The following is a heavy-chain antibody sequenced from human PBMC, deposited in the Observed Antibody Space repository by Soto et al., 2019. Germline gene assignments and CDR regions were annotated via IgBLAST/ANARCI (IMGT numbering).Heavy chain of an antibody. J-gene: IGHJ4*02. D-gene: IGHD2-21*02. CDR2: ITGSTGGT. CDR1: GYTFTNYG. CDR3: ARDKVGTAADF. Sequence: ASVKVSCKASGYTFTNYGVSCVRQAPRQGLERMGWITGSTGGTNYAQKFQDRFAMTTDTSTDTAYMELRSLRADDTAVYYCARDKVGTAADFWGQGTLVTVAS. V-gene: IGHV1-18*01.